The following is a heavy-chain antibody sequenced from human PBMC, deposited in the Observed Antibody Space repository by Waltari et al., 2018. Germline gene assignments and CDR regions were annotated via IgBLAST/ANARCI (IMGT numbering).Heavy chain of an antibody. D-gene: IGHD3-16*01. V-gene: IGHV4-39*07. CDR1: YWSFSTRSYY. Sequence: QQASGPSLVKPSQTLSLTCTVSYWSFSTRSYYWGWIRLAPGKGLEWIGHIYYSGSSYHNPSLKSRITMSVDSSKNQFSLTLSSVTAADTAVYYCARVLIRTSGLNFDSWGQGSLVTVSS. J-gene: IGHJ4*02. CDR3: ARVLIRTSGLNFDS. CDR2: IYYSGSS.